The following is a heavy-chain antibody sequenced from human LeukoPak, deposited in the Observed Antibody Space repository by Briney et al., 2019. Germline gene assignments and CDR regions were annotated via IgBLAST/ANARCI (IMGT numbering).Heavy chain of an antibody. J-gene: IGHJ4*02. Sequence: GASVKVSCKASGYTFTGYYMHWVRQAPGQGLEWMGWINPNSGGTNYAQKFQGRVTMTRDTSISTAYMELSRLRSDDTAVYYCAREDYYDSSVYAFWGQGTLVTVSS. V-gene: IGHV1-2*02. CDR1: GYTFTGYY. CDR2: INPNSGGT. CDR3: AREDYYDSSVYAF. D-gene: IGHD3-22*01.